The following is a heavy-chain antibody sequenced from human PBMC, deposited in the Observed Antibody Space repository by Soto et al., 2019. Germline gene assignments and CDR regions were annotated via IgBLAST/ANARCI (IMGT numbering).Heavy chain of an antibody. CDR1: GFTVSSNY. V-gene: IGHV3-66*01. J-gene: IGHJ4*02. Sequence: GGSLRLSCAASGFTVSSNYMSWVRQAPGKGLEWVSVIYSGGNTYYADSVKGRFTISRDNSENTLYLQMNSLRAEDTAVYFCTKGILTGYYPYFDYWGQGTLVTVSS. D-gene: IGHD3-9*01. CDR2: IYSGGNT. CDR3: TKGILTGYYPYFDY.